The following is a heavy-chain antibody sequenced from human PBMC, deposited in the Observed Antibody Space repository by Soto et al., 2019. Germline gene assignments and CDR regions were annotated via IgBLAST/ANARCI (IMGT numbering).Heavy chain of an antibody. J-gene: IGHJ4*02. V-gene: IGHV1-18*01. CDR1: GYAFTTYG. D-gene: IGHD1-1*01. Sequence: QVHLVQSGAEVKKPGASVKVSCKGSGYAFTTYGITWVRQAPGHGLEWMGWISAHNGNTNYAQKLQGRVTVTRDTSTSTAYMELRSLRSDDTAVDYCARGRYGDYWGQGALVTVSS. CDR3: ARGRYGDY. CDR2: ISAHNGNT.